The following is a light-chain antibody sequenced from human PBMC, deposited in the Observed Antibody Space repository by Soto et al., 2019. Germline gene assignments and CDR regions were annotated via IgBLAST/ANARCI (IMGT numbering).Light chain of an antibody. J-gene: IGLJ1*01. CDR1: SSDVGRYNY. Sequence: QSALTQPASVSGSPGQSITISCTGTSSDVGRYNYVSWYQQHPGKAPKLIIYEVTNRPSGVSNRFSGSKSGNTASLTISGLQAGDEADYYCSSYTSSSTLVFGTGTKVTVL. CDR3: SSYTSSSTLV. V-gene: IGLV2-14*01. CDR2: EVT.